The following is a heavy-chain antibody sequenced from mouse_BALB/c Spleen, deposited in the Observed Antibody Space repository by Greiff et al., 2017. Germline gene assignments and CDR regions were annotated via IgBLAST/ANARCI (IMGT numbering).Heavy chain of an antibody. J-gene: IGHJ4*01. V-gene: IGHV1S56*01. Sequence: VQLQESGPELVKPGASVRISCKASGYTFTSYYIHWVKQRPGQGLEWIGWIYPGNVNTKYNEKFKGQATLTADKSSSTAFMQLSSLTSEDSAVYFCARREDGAMDYWGQGTSVTVSS. CDR1: GYTFTSYY. CDR2: IYPGNVNT. CDR3: ARREDGAMDY.